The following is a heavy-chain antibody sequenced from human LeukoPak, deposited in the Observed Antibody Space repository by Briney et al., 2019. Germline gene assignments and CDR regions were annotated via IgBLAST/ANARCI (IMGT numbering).Heavy chain of an antibody. Sequence: PGGSLRLSCAASGFTVSTYAMHWVRQAPGKGLEWLAVVSHDRNHQFYADSVQGRFTISRDNSKNTLYLQMNSLRAADTAVYYCVSHALCCSSSCYSQRLRYDAFDIWGQGTMVTVSS. D-gene: IGHD2-2*02. CDR2: VSHDRNHQ. V-gene: IGHV3-30*04. CDR1: GFTVSTYA. CDR3: VSHALCCSSSCYSQRLRYDAFDI. J-gene: IGHJ3*02.